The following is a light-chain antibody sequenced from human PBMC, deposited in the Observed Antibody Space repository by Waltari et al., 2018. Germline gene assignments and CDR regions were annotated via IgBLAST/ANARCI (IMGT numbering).Light chain of an antibody. CDR2: DDS. Sequence: SYVVTQPPSVSVAPGQTARITCGGHNIGSKSVHWYPQKPGQAPGLVVYDDSDRPSGIPERFSGSNSGNTATLTISRVEAGDEADYFCQVWDSSSDHWVFGGGTKLSVL. V-gene: IGLV3-21*02. J-gene: IGLJ3*02. CDR1: NIGSKS. CDR3: QVWDSSSDHWV.